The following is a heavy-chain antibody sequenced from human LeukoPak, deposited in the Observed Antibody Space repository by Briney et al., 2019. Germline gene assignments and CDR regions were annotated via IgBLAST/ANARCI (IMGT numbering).Heavy chain of an antibody. CDR1: GVTFSSNY. D-gene: IGHD7-27*01. V-gene: IGHV3-66*01. Sequence: GGSLRLSCAASGVTFSSNYMSWARQAPGKGGEWVSVIYSGGSTYYADSVKGRFTISRDNSKNTLYLQMNSLRAEDTAVYYCASFNWGIGAFDIWGQGTMVTVSS. CDR2: IYSGGST. J-gene: IGHJ3*02. CDR3: ASFNWGIGAFDI.